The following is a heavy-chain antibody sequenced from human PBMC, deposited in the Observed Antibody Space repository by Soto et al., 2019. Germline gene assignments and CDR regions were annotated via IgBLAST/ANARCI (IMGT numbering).Heavy chain of an antibody. CDR2: IGTAGDT. CDR1: GFTFSSYD. D-gene: IGHD4-17*01. V-gene: IGHV3-13*01. Sequence: PGGSLRLSGAASGFTFSSYDMHWVRQATGKGLEWVSAIGTAGDTYYPGSVKGRFTISRENAKNSLYLQMNSLRAGDTAVYYCARAPDYGDAFDIWGQGTMVTVS. J-gene: IGHJ3*02. CDR3: ARAPDYGDAFDI.